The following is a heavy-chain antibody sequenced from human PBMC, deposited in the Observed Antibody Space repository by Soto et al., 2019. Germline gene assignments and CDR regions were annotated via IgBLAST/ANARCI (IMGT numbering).Heavy chain of an antibody. D-gene: IGHD3-3*01. CDR3: ARVGPGYDFWSGLLGWFDP. Sequence: PGWSLRLSCVGSGFNMVNYAMTWVRQAPGKGLEWVSLLNSGGGTTHYADSVEGRFTVSRDNAKNTLDLQMNSLRAEDTAVYYCARVGPGYDFWSGLLGWFDPWGQGTLVTVSS. J-gene: IGHJ5*02. V-gene: IGHV3-23*01. CDR1: GFNMVNYA. CDR2: LNSGGGTT.